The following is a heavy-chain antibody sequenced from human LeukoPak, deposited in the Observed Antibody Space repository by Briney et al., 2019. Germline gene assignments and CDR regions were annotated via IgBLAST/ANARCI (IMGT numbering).Heavy chain of an antibody. J-gene: IGHJ4*02. CDR1: GFTFSDYY. CDR2: ISNDGRTT. CDR3: AKGAVDPDDY. D-gene: IGHD6-19*01. V-gene: IGHV3-11*01. Sequence: GGSLRLSCAASGFTFSDYYMSWMRQAPGKGLEWVSYISNDGRTTYYADSVKGRFTISRDNAKNSLYLEMNSLRAEDTAVYYCAKGAVDPDDYWGQGTLVTVSS.